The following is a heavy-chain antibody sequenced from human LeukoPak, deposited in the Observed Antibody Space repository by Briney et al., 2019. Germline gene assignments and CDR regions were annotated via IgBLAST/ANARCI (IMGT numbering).Heavy chain of an antibody. J-gene: IGHJ6*02. Sequence: GGSLRLSCAASGFIFSSYSMSWVRQAPGMGLEWVSVIIGSGGNTYYADSVKGRFTISKDNSKNTVYLQMSSLRVDDTAVYYCAKAASSSWPSYYYGMDVWGQGTTVTVSS. CDR1: GFIFSSYS. V-gene: IGHV3-23*01. CDR3: AKAASSSWPSYYYGMDV. D-gene: IGHD6-13*01. CDR2: IIGSGGNT.